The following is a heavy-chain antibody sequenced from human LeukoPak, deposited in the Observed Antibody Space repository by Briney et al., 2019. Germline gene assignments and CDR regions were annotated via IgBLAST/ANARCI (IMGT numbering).Heavy chain of an antibody. V-gene: IGHV3-13*01. Sequence: PGGSLRLSCAASGFTFIDYDMHWVRQVIGKGLEWVSDIGIRGDTHYSGSVKGRFTISRENAESSLYLQMNSLRAEDTAVYYCARGGIQVSGIDEFDYWGQGTLVTVSS. CDR1: GFTFIDYD. D-gene: IGHD6-19*01. J-gene: IGHJ4*02. CDR3: ARGGIQVSGIDEFDY. CDR2: IGIRGDT.